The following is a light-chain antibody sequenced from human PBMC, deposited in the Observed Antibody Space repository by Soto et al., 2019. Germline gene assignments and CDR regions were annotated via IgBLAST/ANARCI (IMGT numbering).Light chain of an antibody. Sequence: QSALTQPASVSGSPGQSSTISCTGTSSDIGAYNFVSWYQQHPGKAPKLMLYDVNIRPSGVSNRFSGSKSGNTASLTISGLQAEDEADYYCTSWTTSTTMICGGGTKVTVL. CDR2: DVN. J-gene: IGLJ2*01. V-gene: IGLV2-14*03. CDR1: SSDIGAYNF. CDR3: TSWTTSTTMI.